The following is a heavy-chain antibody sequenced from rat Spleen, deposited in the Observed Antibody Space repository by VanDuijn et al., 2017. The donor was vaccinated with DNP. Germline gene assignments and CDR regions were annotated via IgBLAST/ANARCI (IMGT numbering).Heavy chain of an antibody. D-gene: IGHD1-11*01. CDR1: GYSITSNY. J-gene: IGHJ1*01. CDR3: ARGLNYGGYIYSWYFDF. V-gene: IGHV3-1*01. Sequence: EVQFQESGPGLVKSSQSLSLTCSVTGYSITSNYWAWIRKFPGNKMEWMGYINYSGTTAYNPSLRSRISITRDTSNNQFFLQLNSVTTEDTATYYCARGLNYGGYIYSWYFDFWGPGTMVTVSS. CDR2: INYSGTT.